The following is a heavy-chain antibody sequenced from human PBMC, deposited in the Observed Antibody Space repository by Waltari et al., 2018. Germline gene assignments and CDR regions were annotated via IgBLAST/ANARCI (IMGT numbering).Heavy chain of an antibody. J-gene: IGHJ5*02. CDR1: GYSISSGYY. CDR2: IYHSGST. V-gene: IGHV4-38-2*02. D-gene: IGHD2-2*03. CDR3: ARMVGYCSSTSCRNWFDP. Sequence: QVQLQESGPGLVKPSETLSLTCTVSGYSISSGYYWGWIRQPPGKGLEWIGSIYHSGSTYYNPSIKSRVTISVDTSKNQFSLKLSSVTAADTAVYYCARMVGYCSSTSCRNWFDPWGQGTLVTVSS.